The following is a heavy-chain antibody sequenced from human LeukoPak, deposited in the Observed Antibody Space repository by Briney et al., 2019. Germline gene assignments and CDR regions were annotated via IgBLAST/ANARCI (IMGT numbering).Heavy chain of an antibody. CDR1: GYTFTGYY. V-gene: IGHV1-2*02. D-gene: IGHD2-2*01. Sequence: ASVKVSCKASGYTFTGYYMHWVRQAPGQGLEWMGWINPNSGGTDYAQKFQGRVTMTRDTSISTAYMELSRLRSDDTAVYYCARARALYCSSTSCYYSHWGQGTLVTVSS. J-gene: IGHJ4*02. CDR3: ARARALYCSSTSCYYSH. CDR2: INPNSGGT.